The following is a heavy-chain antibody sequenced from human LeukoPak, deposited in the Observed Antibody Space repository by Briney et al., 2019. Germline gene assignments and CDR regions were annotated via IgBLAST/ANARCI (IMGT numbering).Heavy chain of an antibody. Sequence: ASVEVSCKASGYTFTSYGYNWVRQAPGQGLEWMGWISAYNGNTNYAQKLQGRVTMTTVTSTSTVYMELRSLTSDDTAVYYCARAKTLEPTPSNAFDIWGQGTMVTVSS. CDR3: ARAKTLEPTPSNAFDI. D-gene: IGHD1-1*01. CDR2: ISAYNGNT. V-gene: IGHV1-18*01. CDR1: GYTFTSYG. J-gene: IGHJ3*02.